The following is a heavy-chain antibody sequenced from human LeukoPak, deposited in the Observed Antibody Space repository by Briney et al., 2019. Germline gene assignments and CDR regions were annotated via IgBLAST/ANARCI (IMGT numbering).Heavy chain of an antibody. CDR2: ISGSGGST. CDR3: AKEIYDSPLGYAFDI. D-gene: IGHD3-22*01. Sequence: GGSLRLSCAASGFTFSSYAMSWVRQAPGKGLEWVSAISGSGGSTYYADSVKGRFTISRDNAKNSLYLQMNSLRAEDTALYYCAKEIYDSPLGYAFDIWGQGTKVTVSS. V-gene: IGHV3-23*01. J-gene: IGHJ3*02. CDR1: GFTFSSYA.